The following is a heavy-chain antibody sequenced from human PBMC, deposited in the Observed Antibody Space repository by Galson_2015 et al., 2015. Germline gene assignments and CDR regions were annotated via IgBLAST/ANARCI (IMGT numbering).Heavy chain of an antibody. CDR1: GFTFSSFA. Sequence: SLRLSCAPSGFTFSSFAMSWVRQALGKGLEWVSAFSGNGVNTYYADSVMGRFTISRDISKNTLNLQMNSLRADDTAIYYCAKALGAGGGSCFDYWGQGALVTVSS. D-gene: IGHD2-15*01. CDR3: AKALGAGGGSCFDY. CDR2: FSGNGVNT. J-gene: IGHJ4*02. V-gene: IGHV3-23*01.